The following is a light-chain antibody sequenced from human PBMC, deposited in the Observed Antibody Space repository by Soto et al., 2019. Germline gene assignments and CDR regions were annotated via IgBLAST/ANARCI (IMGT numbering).Light chain of an antibody. CDR1: QSVTRSY. V-gene: IGKV3-20*01. CDR3: QQYGRSIT. Sequence: EIVLTQAPGTLSLSPGERATLGCRASQSVTRSYLAWYQQKPGQAPRLLIYGASSRATGIPDRFSGSGSGTAFTLTINRLEPQDFAVYYCQQYGRSITFGQGTRLEIK. CDR2: GAS. J-gene: IGKJ5*01.